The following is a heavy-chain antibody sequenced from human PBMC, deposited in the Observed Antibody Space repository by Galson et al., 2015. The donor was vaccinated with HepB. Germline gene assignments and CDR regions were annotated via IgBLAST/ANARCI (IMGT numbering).Heavy chain of an antibody. CDR3: AKPLYSGSYYFDY. CDR2: ISGSGGST. Sequence: SLRLSCAASGFTFSTYAMSWVRRAPGKGLEWVSAISGSGGSTYYADSVRGRFTISRDNSKNTVFLQMNSLRVEDTAIYYCAKPLYSGSYYFDYWGQGTLVTVSS. D-gene: IGHD1-26*01. J-gene: IGHJ4*02. V-gene: IGHV3-23*01. CDR1: GFTFSTYA.